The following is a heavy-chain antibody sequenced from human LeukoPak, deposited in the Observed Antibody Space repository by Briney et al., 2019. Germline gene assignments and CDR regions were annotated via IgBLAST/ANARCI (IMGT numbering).Heavy chain of an antibody. CDR1: GGSFSGYY. V-gene: IGHV4-34*01. Sequence: KPSETLSLTCAVYGGSFSGYYWSWIRQPPGKGLEWIGEINHSGSTNYNPSLKSRVTISVDTSKNQFSLKLSSVTAADTAVYYCATGSPYGRNWFDPWGLGTLVTVSS. CDR2: INHSGST. J-gene: IGHJ5*02. CDR3: ATGSPYGRNWFDP. D-gene: IGHD3-10*01.